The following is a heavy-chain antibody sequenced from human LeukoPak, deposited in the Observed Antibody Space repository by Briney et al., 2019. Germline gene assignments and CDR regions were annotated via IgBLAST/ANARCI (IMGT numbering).Heavy chain of an antibody. V-gene: IGHV4-59*01. Sequence: SETLSLTCTVSGGSISSYYWSWIRQPPGKGLEWIGYIYYSGSTNYNPSLKSRVTISVDTYKNKFSLKLSSVTAADTAVYYCARVPSGSYYDYYYYNGMDVWGQGTTVTVSS. J-gene: IGHJ6*02. D-gene: IGHD1-26*01. CDR1: GGSISSYY. CDR2: IYYSGST. CDR3: ARVPSGSYYDYYYYNGMDV.